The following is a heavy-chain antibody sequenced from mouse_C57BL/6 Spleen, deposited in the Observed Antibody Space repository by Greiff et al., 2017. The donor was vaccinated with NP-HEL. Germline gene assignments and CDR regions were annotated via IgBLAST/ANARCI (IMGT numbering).Heavy chain of an antibody. J-gene: IGHJ2*01. CDR3: AGWGLRRGYYFDY. V-gene: IGHV1-82*01. CDR2: IYPGDGDT. D-gene: IGHD2-4*01. CDR1: GYAFSSSW. Sequence: VQLQQSGPELVKPGASVKISCKASGYAFSSSWMNWVKQRPGKGLEWIGRIYPGDGDTNYNGKFKGKATLTADKSSSTAYMQLSSLTSEDSAVYFCAGWGLRRGYYFDYWGQGTTLTVSS.